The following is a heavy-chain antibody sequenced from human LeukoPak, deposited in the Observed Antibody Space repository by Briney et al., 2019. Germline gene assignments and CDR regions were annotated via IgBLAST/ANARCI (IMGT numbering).Heavy chain of an antibody. CDR2: ISWNSGSI. CDR3: AKGAIAAVGYFDY. V-gene: IGHV3-9*01. D-gene: IGHD6-6*01. J-gene: IGHJ4*02. CDR1: GFTFDDYA. Sequence: PGRSLRLSCAASGFTFDDYAMHWVRQAPGKGLEWVSGISWNSGSIGYADSVKGRFTISRDNAKNSLYLQMNSLRAEDTALYYCAKGAIAAVGYFDYWGQGTLVTVSS.